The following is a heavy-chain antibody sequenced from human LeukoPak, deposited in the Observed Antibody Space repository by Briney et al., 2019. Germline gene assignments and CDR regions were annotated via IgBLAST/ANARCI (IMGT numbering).Heavy chain of an antibody. V-gene: IGHV3-23*01. Sequence: GGSLRLSCGASGFTFSNYAMSWVRQAPGKGLEWVSSISGSGGSTYYADSVKGRFTISRDNSKNTLYLQMNSLRAEDTAVYYCAICHWYSSGCRNDYWGQGTLVTVSS. D-gene: IGHD6-19*01. J-gene: IGHJ4*02. CDR3: AICHWYSSGCRNDY. CDR2: ISGSGGST. CDR1: GFTFSNYA.